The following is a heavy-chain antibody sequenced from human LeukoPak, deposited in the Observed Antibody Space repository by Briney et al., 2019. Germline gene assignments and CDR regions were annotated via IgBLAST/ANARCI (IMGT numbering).Heavy chain of an antibody. D-gene: IGHD5-18*01. CDR3: ARDPIQLWPFDY. V-gene: IGHV4-39*06. J-gene: IGHJ4*02. CDR2: IYYSGST. Sequence: SETLSLTCTVSGGSISSSSYYWGWIRQPPGKGLEWIGSIYYSGSTYYNPSLKSRVTISVDTSKNQFPLKLSSVTAADTAVYYCARDPIQLWPFDYWGQGTLVTVSS. CDR1: GGSISSSSYY.